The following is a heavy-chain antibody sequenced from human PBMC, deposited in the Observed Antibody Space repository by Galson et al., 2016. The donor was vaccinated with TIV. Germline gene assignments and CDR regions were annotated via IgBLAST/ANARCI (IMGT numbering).Heavy chain of an antibody. CDR1: GVSISSGFSY. J-gene: IGHJ3*01. CDR2: IHFTGRP. D-gene: IGHD4-17*01. Sequence: TLSLTCSVSGVSISSGFSYWNWVRQSPGQGLEWIGYIHFTGRPYYNPSFQSRVSISVDTSKSQFSLNLRSVTAADTAVYFCARETYGDYDNYDAFDFWGRGTMVTVSS. CDR3: ARETYGDYDNYDAFDF. V-gene: IGHV4-31*03.